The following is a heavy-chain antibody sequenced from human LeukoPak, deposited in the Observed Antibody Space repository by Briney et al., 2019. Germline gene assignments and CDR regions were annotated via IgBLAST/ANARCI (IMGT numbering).Heavy chain of an antibody. V-gene: IGHV3-30*02. D-gene: IGHD2-2*01. Sequence: PGGSLRLSCAASGFTFSSYGMHWVRQAPGKGLEWVAFIRYDGSNKYYADSVKGRFTISRDNSKNTLYLQMNSLRAEDTAVYYCAKAMGPAATDYNWFDPWGQGTRVTVSS. J-gene: IGHJ5*02. CDR2: IRYDGSNK. CDR1: GFTFSSYG. CDR3: AKAMGPAATDYNWFDP.